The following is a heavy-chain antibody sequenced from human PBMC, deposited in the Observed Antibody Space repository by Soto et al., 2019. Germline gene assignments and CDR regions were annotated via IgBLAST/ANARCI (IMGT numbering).Heavy chain of an antibody. J-gene: IGHJ1*01. CDR3: GRDCWQLLLFRQYFHH. V-gene: IGHV4-34*01. Sequence: SETLSLTCAVYGGSFSNYYWSWIGQPPGKGREWIGEINHSGRTNYNTSLKSGVTISLDTSKNQFSLKRSSVTGADTAVYDCGRDCWQLLLFRQYFHHWGQGTLVTVSS. CDR1: GGSFSNYY. CDR2: INHSGRT. D-gene: IGHD2-21*02.